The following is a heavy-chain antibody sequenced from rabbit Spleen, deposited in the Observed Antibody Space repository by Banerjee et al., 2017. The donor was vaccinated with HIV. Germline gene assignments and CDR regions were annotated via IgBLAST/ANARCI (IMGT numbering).Heavy chain of an antibody. Sequence: QEQLEESGGDLVKPGASLTLTCTASGFSFSNNYVMCWVRQAPGKGLEWIACISASNSGNTYYASWAKGRFTVSESSSTTVTLQMTSLTAADTATYFCARDAAGREDFNLWGPGTLVTVS. CDR2: ISASNSGNT. D-gene: IGHD4-2*01. CDR3: ARDAAGREDFNL. J-gene: IGHJ4*01. V-gene: IGHV1S45*01. CDR1: GFSFSNNYV.